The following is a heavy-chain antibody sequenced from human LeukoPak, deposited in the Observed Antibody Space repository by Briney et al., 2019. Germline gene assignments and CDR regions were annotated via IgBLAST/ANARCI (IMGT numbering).Heavy chain of an antibody. Sequence: SETLSLTCTVSGDSISSYYWTWIRQPAGKGLEWIGRVFTSGNNNYNPSLKSRVIMSGDRSKNQFSLKLSSVTAADTAVYYCARVGDSATYFDYWGQGTLVTVSS. D-gene: IGHD2-21*02. CDR1: GDSISSYY. CDR3: ARVGDSATYFDY. V-gene: IGHV4-4*07. J-gene: IGHJ4*02. CDR2: VFTSGNN.